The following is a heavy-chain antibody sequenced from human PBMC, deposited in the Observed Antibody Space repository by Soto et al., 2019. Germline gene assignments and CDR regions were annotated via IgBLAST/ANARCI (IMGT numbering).Heavy chain of an antibody. CDR2: ISGSGGRT. CDR3: AKVYSGDTNWYFDL. J-gene: IGHJ2*01. D-gene: IGHD2-21*02. Sequence: GGSLRLSCAASGFTFSSYAMSWVRQAPGKGLEWVSTISGSGGRTYYADSVKGRFTISRDNSKNTLYLQMNSLRAEDTAVYYCAKVYSGDTNWYFDLWGRGTLVTVSS. CDR1: GFTFSSYA. V-gene: IGHV3-23*01.